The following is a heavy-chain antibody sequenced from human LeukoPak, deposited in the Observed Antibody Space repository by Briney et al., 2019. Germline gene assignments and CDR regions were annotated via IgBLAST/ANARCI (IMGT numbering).Heavy chain of an antibody. V-gene: IGHV4-4*07. CDR2: IYTSGST. Sequence: SETLSLTCTVSGGSISSYYWSWIRQPAGKGLEWIGRIYTSGSTNYNPSLKSRVTMSVDTSKNQFSLKLSSVTAADTAVYYCARDSPGYSSGWYYFDYWGQGTLVTVSS. J-gene: IGHJ4*02. D-gene: IGHD6-19*01. CDR3: ARDSPGYSSGWYYFDY. CDR1: GGSISSYY.